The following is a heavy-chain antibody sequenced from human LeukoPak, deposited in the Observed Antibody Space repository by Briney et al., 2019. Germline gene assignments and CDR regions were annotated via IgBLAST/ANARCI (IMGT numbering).Heavy chain of an antibody. D-gene: IGHD2-15*01. Sequence: SETLSLTCAVYGGSFSGYYWSWIRQPPGKGLEWIGEINHSGGTNYNPSLKSRVTISVDTSKNQFSLKLSSVTAADTAVYYCARGCSGGSCYSGYDYWGRGTLVTVSS. V-gene: IGHV4-34*01. CDR1: GGSFSGYY. CDR3: ARGCSGGSCYSGYDY. J-gene: IGHJ4*02. CDR2: INHSGGT.